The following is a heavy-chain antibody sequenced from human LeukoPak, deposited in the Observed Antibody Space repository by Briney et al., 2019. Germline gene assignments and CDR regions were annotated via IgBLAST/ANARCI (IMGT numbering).Heavy chain of an antibody. D-gene: IGHD2-2*01. CDR1: RFTFSSYG. Sequence: GGSLRLSCAASRFTFSSYGMHWVRQAPGKGLELVSYISSSSSTIYYADSVKGRFTISRDNAKNSLYLQMNSLRAEDTAVYYCAKGDCSSPSCYWENYFDYWGQGTLVTVSS. CDR3: AKGDCSSPSCYWENYFDY. CDR2: ISSSSSTI. V-gene: IGHV3-48*01. J-gene: IGHJ4*02.